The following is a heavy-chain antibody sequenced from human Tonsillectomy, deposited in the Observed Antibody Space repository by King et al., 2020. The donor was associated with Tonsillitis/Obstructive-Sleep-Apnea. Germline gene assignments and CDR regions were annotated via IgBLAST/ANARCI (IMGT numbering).Heavy chain of an antibody. CDR3: ARDSNGGYDGYDLDF. CDR1: GYTITDYA. D-gene: IGHD5-12*01. CDR2: INTNTGNP. J-gene: IGHJ4*02. Sequence: QLVQSGSELKKPGASVKVSCKASGYTITDYALNWVRQAPGQGLEWMGWINTNTGNPTYVQDFIGRFVFSWDTSVSTAYLQISSLEAEDTAVYYFARDSNGGYDGYDLDFWGQGTLVTVSS. V-gene: IGHV7-4-1*02.